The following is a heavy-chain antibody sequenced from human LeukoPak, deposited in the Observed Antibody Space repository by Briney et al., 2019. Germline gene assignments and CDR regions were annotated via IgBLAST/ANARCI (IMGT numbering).Heavy chain of an antibody. D-gene: IGHD2-2*01. CDR1: GFTFTNYA. CDR2: ISGSGGST. Sequence: AGSLRLSCAASGFTFTNYAMSWVSPAPGKGLGWVSVISGSGGSTYYAGSVKGRFTISRDNSKNTLYLQMNSLRAEETAVYYCAKDRGVIVPAGMATWGQGTLVTVSS. V-gene: IGHV3-23*01. J-gene: IGHJ5*02. CDR3: AKDRGVIVPAGMAT.